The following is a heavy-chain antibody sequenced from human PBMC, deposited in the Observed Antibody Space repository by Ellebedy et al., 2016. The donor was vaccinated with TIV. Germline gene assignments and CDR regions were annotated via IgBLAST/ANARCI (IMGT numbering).Heavy chain of an antibody. CDR2: IYDSGRT. CDR3: ARYRSGIVVVPAHYGMDV. V-gene: IGHV4-39*01. Sequence: SETLSLTXNVSGGSISGTYTSYYWGWIRQPPGQGLEWIGSIYDSGRTHYNPSLKSRVTISVDTSKNQFSLKLSSVTAADTAVYYCARYRSGIVVVPAHYGMDVWGQGTTVTVSS. J-gene: IGHJ6*02. D-gene: IGHD2-2*01. CDR1: GGSISGTYTSYY.